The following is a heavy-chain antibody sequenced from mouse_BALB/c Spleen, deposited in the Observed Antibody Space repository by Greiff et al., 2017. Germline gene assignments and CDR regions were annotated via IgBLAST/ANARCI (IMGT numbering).Heavy chain of an antibody. CDR2: IDPETGVT. J-gene: IGHJ3*01. CDR3: TYRYGFAY. D-gene: IGHD2-14*01. CDR1: GYTFTDYE. Sequence: QVQLKGSGAELVRPGASVTLSCRASGYTFTDYEMHWVKQTPVHGLEWIGAIDPETGVTAYNQKFKGKATLTADKSSSTAYMELRSLTSEDSAVYYCTYRYGFAYWGQGTLVTVSA. V-gene: IGHV1-15*01.